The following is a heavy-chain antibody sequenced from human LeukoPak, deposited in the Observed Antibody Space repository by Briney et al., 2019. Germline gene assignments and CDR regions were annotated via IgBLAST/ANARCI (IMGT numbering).Heavy chain of an antibody. V-gene: IGHV4-34*01. D-gene: IGHD3-22*01. CDR2: INHSGST. Sequence: SETLSLTCAVYGGSFSGYYWSWIRQPPGKGLEWIGEINHSGSTNYNPSLKSRVTISVDTSKNQFSLKLSSVTAADTAVYYCARDRASRYYDSSGYFPFDYWGQGTLVTVSS. J-gene: IGHJ4*02. CDR1: GGSFSGYY. CDR3: ARDRASRYYDSSGYFPFDY.